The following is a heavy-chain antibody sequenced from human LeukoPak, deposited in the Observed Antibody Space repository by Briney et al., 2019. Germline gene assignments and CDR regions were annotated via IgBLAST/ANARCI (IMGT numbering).Heavy chain of an antibody. D-gene: IGHD2-2*01. CDR1: GGSFSGYY. V-gene: IGHV4-34*01. CDR2: INHSGST. J-gene: IGHJ2*01. Sequence: KSWETLSLTCAVYGGSFSGYYWSWIRQPPGKGLEWIGEINHSGSTNYNPSLKSRVTISVDTSKKQFSLELSSVTAADTAVYYCASYARDIVVLPAASIYWYFDLWGRGTLVTVSS. CDR3: ASYARDIVVLPAASIYWYFDL.